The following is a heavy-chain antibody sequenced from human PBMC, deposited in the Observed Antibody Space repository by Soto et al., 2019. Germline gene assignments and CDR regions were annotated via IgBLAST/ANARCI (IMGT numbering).Heavy chain of an antibody. D-gene: IGHD2-15*01. CDR1: GGSISSGDYY. Sequence: SETLSLTCTVSGGSISSGDYYWSWIRQPPGKGLEWIGYIYYSGSTYYNPSLKSRVTISVDTSKNQFSLKLSPVTAADTAVYYCARATGLGYCSGGSCHTSFVYWGQGTLVTVSS. CDR3: ARATGLGYCSGGSCHTSFVY. J-gene: IGHJ4*02. V-gene: IGHV4-30-4*01. CDR2: IYYSGST.